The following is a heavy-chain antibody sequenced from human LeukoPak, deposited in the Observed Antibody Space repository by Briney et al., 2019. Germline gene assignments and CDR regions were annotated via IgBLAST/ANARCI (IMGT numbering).Heavy chain of an antibody. CDR1: GYSFTSYW. CDR3: ARHAEVATLEDAFDI. V-gene: IGHV5-51*01. CDR2: IYPGDSDT. D-gene: IGHD5-24*01. Sequence: GESLKISCKGSGYSFTSYWIGWVRQMPGKGLEWMGIIYPGDSDTRYSPSFQGQVTISADKSISTAYLQWSSLKASDTAMYYCARHAEVATLEDAFDIWGQGTMVTVSS. J-gene: IGHJ3*02.